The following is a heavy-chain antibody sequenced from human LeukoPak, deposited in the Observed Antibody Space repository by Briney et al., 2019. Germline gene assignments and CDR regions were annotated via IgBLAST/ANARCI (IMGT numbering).Heavy chain of an antibody. Sequence: TPSETLSLTCTVSGGSISNYYWSWIRPPPGKGLEWIGYIYYSGSTNYNPSLKSRVTISVDTSKNQFSLKLSSVTAADPAVYYCARVGKPYYDFWSGYGNWFDPWGQGTLVTVSS. CDR1: GGSISNYY. CDR3: ARVGKPYYDFWSGYGNWFDP. V-gene: IGHV4-59*01. J-gene: IGHJ5*02. D-gene: IGHD3-3*01. CDR2: IYYSGST.